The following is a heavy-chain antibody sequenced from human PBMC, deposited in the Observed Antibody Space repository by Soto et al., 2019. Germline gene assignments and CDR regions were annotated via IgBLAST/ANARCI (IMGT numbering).Heavy chain of an antibody. CDR3: ARDPTTVTTIDY. J-gene: IGHJ4*02. D-gene: IGHD4-17*01. Sequence: SETLSLTCTVSGGSISSGGYYWSWIRQHPGTGLEWIGHISYSGSTYYNTSLKSRVTISVDTSRNQFSLKLSSVTAADTAVYYCARDPTTVTTIDYWGQGTLVTVSS. V-gene: IGHV4-31*03. CDR1: GGSISSGGYY. CDR2: ISYSGST.